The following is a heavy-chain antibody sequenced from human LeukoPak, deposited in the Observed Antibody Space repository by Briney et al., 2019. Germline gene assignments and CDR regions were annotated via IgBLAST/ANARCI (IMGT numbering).Heavy chain of an antibody. CDR3: AKASAGAGRALYYYGMDV. V-gene: IGHV3-23*01. CDR1: GFPFSSYA. D-gene: IGHD3-10*01. CDR2: ISASGGST. J-gene: IGHJ6*04. Sequence: PPGGPLRLSCAASGFPFSSYAMTWVRQAPGKGLEWVSAISASGGSTYNADSVRGRFTFSSDNSKNTLYLQMTSLRAEDTAVYYCAKASAGAGRALYYYGMDVWGKGTTVTVSS.